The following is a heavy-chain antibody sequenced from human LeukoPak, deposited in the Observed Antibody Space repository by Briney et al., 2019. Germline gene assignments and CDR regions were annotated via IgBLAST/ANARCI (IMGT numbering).Heavy chain of an antibody. D-gene: IGHD2-2*01. CDR1: GFTFSSYA. V-gene: IGHV3-23*01. CDR2: ISGSGGST. J-gene: IGHJ6*02. Sequence: PGGSLRLSCAASGFTFSSYAMSWVRQAPGKGLEWVSAISGSGGSTYYADSVKGRFTISRDNSKNTLYLQMNSLRAEDTAVYYCAKADPWCSSTSCYTKAYYYYGMDVWGQGTTVTVSS. CDR3: AKADPWCSSTSCYTKAYYYYGMDV.